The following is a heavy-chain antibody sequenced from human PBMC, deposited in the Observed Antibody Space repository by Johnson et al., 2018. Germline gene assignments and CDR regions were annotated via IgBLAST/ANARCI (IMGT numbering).Heavy chain of an antibody. CDR1: GFTFSGSA. D-gene: IGHD6-19*01. CDR2: ISYEGRKK. CDR3: VQPYSSNGWTLQH. Sequence: QVRLVQSGGGVVQPGRSLRLSCAASGFTFSGSAMHWVRHAPGKGLEWVVVISYEGRKKSYADPVRGRFTISRENSKHTLFVQLNSLRAEDTAVYHSVQPYSSNGWTLQHWGQGTLVTVSS. V-gene: IGHV3-30*18. J-gene: IGHJ1*01.